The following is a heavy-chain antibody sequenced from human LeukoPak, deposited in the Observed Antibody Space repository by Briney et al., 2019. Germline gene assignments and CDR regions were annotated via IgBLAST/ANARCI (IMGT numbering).Heavy chain of an antibody. Sequence: GGSLRLSCAASGFTFSVYEMNWVRQAPGKGLEWGSYISSSGSTIYYADSLKGRCTISRDNAKNSLYLQMNSLRAEDTAVYYCARVLQAAGTGWGQGTLVTVSS. CDR1: GFTFSVYE. V-gene: IGHV3-48*03. D-gene: IGHD6-13*01. CDR3: ARVLQAAGTG. CDR2: ISSSGSTI. J-gene: IGHJ4*02.